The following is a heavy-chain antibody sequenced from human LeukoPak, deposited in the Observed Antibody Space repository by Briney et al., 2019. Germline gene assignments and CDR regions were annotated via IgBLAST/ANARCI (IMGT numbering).Heavy chain of an antibody. J-gene: IGHJ4*02. CDR3: TRIIKSGSFDY. CDR2: IKSKTDGGTT. Sequence: GGPLRLSCAASGFTINNAWMSWVRQAPGKGLEWVGRIKSKTDGGTTDYAAPVKSRFTISRDDSKNTLYLQMNSLKIEDTAVYYCTRIIKSGSFDYWGQGVLVTVSS. D-gene: IGHD1-26*01. V-gene: IGHV3-15*01. CDR1: GFTINNAW.